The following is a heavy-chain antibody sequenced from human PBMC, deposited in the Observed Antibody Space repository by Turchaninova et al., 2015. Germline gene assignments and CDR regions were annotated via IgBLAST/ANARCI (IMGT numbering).Heavy chain of an antibody. CDR2: IYVGGGT. CDR1: GFSVSTSY. CDR3: ARIKQLGPVNDALDI. D-gene: IGHD1-1*01. V-gene: IGHV3-53*01. Sequence: VQLVVSGGGLIKAGGSVGLPCVVSGFSVSTSYMSWVRPGPGKGPEWVSAIYVGGGTYYADSVRGRFTVSRDDSRNTVYLQINNRGAEDTAMFYCARIKQLGPVNDALDIWGQGTMVTVS. J-gene: IGHJ3*02.